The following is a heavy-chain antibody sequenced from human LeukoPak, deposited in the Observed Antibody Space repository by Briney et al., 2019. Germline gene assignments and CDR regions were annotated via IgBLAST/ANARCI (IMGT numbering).Heavy chain of an antibody. CDR3: AVESSWHEDYGYTGGDY. CDR2: INHSGST. V-gene: IGHV4-34*01. D-gene: IGHD4-17*01. Sequence: SETLSLTCSVYGGSFSGYYWSWIRQPPGKGLEWIGEINHSGSTNYNPSLKSRVTISVDTSKNQFSLKLSSVTAADTAVYYCAVESSWHEDYGYTGGDYWGQGTLVTVSS. CDR1: GGSFSGYY. J-gene: IGHJ4*02.